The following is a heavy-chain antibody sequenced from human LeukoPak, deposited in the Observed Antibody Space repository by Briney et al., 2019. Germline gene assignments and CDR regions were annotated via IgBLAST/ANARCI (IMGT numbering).Heavy chain of an antibody. D-gene: IGHD1-26*01. V-gene: IGHV1-46*01. J-gene: IGHJ5*02. CDR2: INPSGGST. CDR1: GYTFTSYY. CDR3: ARARQGWELRPAGGGFDP. Sequence: ASVKVSCKASGYTFTSYYMHWVRQAPGQGLEWMGIINPSGGSTSYAQKFQGRVTMTRDTSTSTVYMELSSLRSEDTAVYYCARARQGWELRPAGGGFDPWGQGTLVTVSS.